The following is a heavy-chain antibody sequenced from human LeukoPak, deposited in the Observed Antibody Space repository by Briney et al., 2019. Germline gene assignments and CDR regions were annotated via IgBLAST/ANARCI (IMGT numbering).Heavy chain of an antibody. Sequence: GGSLRLSCAASGFTVSNNYMTWVRQAPGKGLEWVSVIYSGGSTYYAGSVKGRFTISRDNSKNTVSLQMNSLRAEDTAVYYCARADCGGDCSYDFWGQGTLVTVSS. D-gene: IGHD2-21*02. CDR1: GFTVSNNY. CDR2: IYSGGST. J-gene: IGHJ4*02. CDR3: ARADCGGDCSYDF. V-gene: IGHV3-66*01.